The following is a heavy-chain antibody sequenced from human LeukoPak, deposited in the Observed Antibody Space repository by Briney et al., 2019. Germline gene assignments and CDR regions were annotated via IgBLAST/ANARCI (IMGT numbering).Heavy chain of an antibody. CDR3: AKPLPAYCGGDCGDAFDI. CDR2: IYHSGST. V-gene: IGHV4-4*02. CDR1: GGSISSSNW. Sequence: SETLSLTCAVSGGSISSSNWWSWVRQPPGKGLDWIGEIYHSGSTNYNPSLKSRVTISVDKSKNQFSLKLSSVTAADTAVYYCAKPLPAYCGGDCGDAFDIWGQGTMVTVSS. D-gene: IGHD2-21*02. J-gene: IGHJ3*02.